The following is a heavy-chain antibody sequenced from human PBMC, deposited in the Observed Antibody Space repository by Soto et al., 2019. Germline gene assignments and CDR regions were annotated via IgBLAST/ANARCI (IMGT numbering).Heavy chain of an antibody. CDR3: ARGGLDSSGWYESYFQH. CDR2: MNPNSGNI. D-gene: IGHD6-19*01. V-gene: IGHV1-8*01. J-gene: IGHJ1*01. Sequence: QVQLVQSGAEVKKPGASVKVSCKASGYTFTSYDINWVRQATGQGLEWMGWMNPNSGNIGYAQKFQGRVTMTRNTSISTAYMELSSLRSEDTAVYYCARGGLDSSGWYESYFQHWGQGTLVTVSS. CDR1: GYTFTSYD.